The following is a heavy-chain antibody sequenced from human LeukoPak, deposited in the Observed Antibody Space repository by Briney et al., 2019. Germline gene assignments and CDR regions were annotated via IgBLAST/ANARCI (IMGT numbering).Heavy chain of an antibody. D-gene: IGHD3-22*01. CDR1: GGSISSYY. J-gene: IGHJ2*01. CDR2: IYYSGST. CDR3: ARESDYYDSSGYYWYFDL. Sequence: SETLSLTCTVSGGSISSYYWSWIRQPPGKGLEWIGYIYYSGSTNYNPSLKSRVTISVDTSKNQFSLKLSSVTAADTAVYYCARESDYYDSSGYYWYFDLWGRGTLVTVSP. V-gene: IGHV4-59*01.